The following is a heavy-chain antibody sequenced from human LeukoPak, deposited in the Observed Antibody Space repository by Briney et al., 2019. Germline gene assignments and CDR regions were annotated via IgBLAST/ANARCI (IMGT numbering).Heavy chain of an antibody. CDR3: AKDLAGSGYYYGGFDY. D-gene: IGHD3-22*01. Sequence: GGSLRLSCAASGFTFSSYAMSLVRQAPGKGLEWVSAISGSGGSTYYADSVKGRFTISRDNSKNTLYLQMNSLRAEDTAVYYCAKDLAGSGYYYGGFDYWGQGTLVTVSS. CDR2: ISGSGGST. J-gene: IGHJ4*02. V-gene: IGHV3-23*01. CDR1: GFTFSSYA.